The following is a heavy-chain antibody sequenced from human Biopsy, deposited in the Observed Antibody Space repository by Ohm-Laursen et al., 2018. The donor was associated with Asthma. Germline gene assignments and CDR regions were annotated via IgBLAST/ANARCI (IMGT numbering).Heavy chain of an antibody. V-gene: IGHV3-21*01. J-gene: IGHJ6*02. CDR2: ISSSSSYI. CDR1: GFTFSSYS. Sequence: GSLRLSCSASGFTFSSYSMNWVRQAPGKGLEWVSSISSSSSYIYYADSVKGRFTISRDNAKSSLYLQMNSLRAEDTAVYYCARVDTIFGVVIPIYYYYGMDVWGQGTTVTVSS. CDR3: ARVDTIFGVVIPIYYYYGMDV. D-gene: IGHD3-3*01.